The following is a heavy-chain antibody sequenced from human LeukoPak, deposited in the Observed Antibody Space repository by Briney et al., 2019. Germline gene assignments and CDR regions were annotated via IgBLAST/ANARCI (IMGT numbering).Heavy chain of an antibody. CDR2: INHSGST. D-gene: IGHD2-2*01. V-gene: IGHV4-34*01. J-gene: IGHJ6*02. CDR1: GGSLSGYY. Sequence: PSETLSLSCAVYGGSLSGYYWSWIRQPPGKGLEWIGEINHSGSTNYNPSLKSRVTISVDTSKNQCSLKLSSVTAAGTAVYYCARGPHCSTTSCYGYYYYGMDVWGQGTTVTVSS. CDR3: ARGPHCSTTSCYGYYYYGMDV.